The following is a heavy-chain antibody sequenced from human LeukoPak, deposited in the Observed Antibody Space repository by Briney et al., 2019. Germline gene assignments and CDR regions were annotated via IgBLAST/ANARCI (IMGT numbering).Heavy chain of an antibody. CDR1: GYTFTSYA. CDR2: INTNTGNP. V-gene: IGHV7-4-1*02. CDR3: AREVSSSFLNWFDP. Sequence: GASVKVSCKASGYTFTSYAMNWVRQAPGQGLEWMGWINTNTGNPTYAQGFTGRFVFSLDTSVSTAYLQISSLKAEDTAVYYCAREVSSSFLNWFDPWGQGTLVTVSS. J-gene: IGHJ5*02. D-gene: IGHD6-6*01.